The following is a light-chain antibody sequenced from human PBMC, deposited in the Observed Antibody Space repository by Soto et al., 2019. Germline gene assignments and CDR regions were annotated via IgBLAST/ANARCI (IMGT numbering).Light chain of an antibody. CDR1: TGAVTSGHY. J-gene: IGLJ2*01. CDR2: DTS. Sequence: QAVVTQEPSLTVSPGGTVTLTCGSSTGAVTSGHYPYWFQQKPGQAPRTLIYDTSNKHSWTPARFSGSLLGGKAALTLSGAQPEDEVEYYCLLSYNGARVVFGGGTKLTVL. V-gene: IGLV7-46*01. CDR3: LLSYNGARVV.